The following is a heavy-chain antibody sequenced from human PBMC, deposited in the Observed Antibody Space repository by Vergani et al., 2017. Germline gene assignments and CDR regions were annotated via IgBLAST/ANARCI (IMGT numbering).Heavy chain of an antibody. D-gene: IGHD6-13*01. V-gene: IGHV3-11*04. Sequence: QVQLVQSGAEVKKPGASVRVSCKASGFTFSDYYMSWIRQAPGKGLEWVSYISSSGSTRYYADSVKGRFTISRDNAKNSLYLQMNSLRAEDTAVYYCARDGAAAGTRWGQGTLVTVSS. CDR1: GFTFSDYY. J-gene: IGHJ4*02. CDR2: ISSSGSTR. CDR3: ARDGAAAGTR.